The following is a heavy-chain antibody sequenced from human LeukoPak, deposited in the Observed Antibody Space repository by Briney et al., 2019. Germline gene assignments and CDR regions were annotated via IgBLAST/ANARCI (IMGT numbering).Heavy chain of an antibody. CDR1: GGSISSYY. Sequence: SQTLSLTCTVSGGSISSYYWRSIRQPPWNGLEWIGSIYYSARTNYTPSLKSRVNNSVDPSKNLFTLKLSSVTAADTAVYYCAGGQGPSYYDTSGYRNGFDPWGQGTLVTVSS. V-gene: IGHV4-59*01. CDR2: IYYSART. J-gene: IGHJ5*02. D-gene: IGHD3-22*01. CDR3: AGGQGPSYYDTSGYRNGFDP.